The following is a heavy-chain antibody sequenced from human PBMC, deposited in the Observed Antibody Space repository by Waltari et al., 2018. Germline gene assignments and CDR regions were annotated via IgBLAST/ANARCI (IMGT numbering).Heavy chain of an antibody. J-gene: IGHJ5*02. D-gene: IGHD1-26*01. Sequence: QVQLVQSGAEVKKPGSSVKVSCKASGGTFSSYAISWVRQAPGQGLEWMGRIIPIFGTANYAQKFQGRVTITADKSTSTAYMELSSLRSEDTAVYYCARDHYCGSYSRYNWFDPWGQGTLVTVSS. CDR1: GGTFSSYA. CDR2: IIPIFGTA. CDR3: ARDHYCGSYSRYNWFDP. V-gene: IGHV1-69*08.